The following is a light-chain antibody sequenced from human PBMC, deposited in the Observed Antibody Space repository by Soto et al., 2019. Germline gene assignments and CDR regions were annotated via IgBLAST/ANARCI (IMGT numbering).Light chain of an antibody. V-gene: IGLV1-47*02. J-gene: IGLJ2*01. CDR2: NDN. CDR1: TSNIGSNL. Sequence: SVLAQPPSASGTPGQRVTISCSGSTSNIGSNLASWYQQLPGSAPKLLIYNDNERPSGVPDRFSGSKSGTSASLGISGLRSEDEAHYFCAVWDDSLSGVVFGGGTKVTVL. CDR3: AVWDDSLSGVV.